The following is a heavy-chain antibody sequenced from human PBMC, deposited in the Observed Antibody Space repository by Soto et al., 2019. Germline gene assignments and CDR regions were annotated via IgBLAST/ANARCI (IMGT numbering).Heavy chain of an antibody. Sequence: GGSMRLSCAAAQFDFQNYAMAWVRQNPGKGLEWVSAITASGTTSYFTDSVRGRFSISRDNSKNMLYLQMDSLRAEDTALYYCATELRYLEWFTRPDYWGQGTLVTVSS. CDR1: QFDFQNYA. J-gene: IGHJ4*02. CDR3: ATELRYLEWFTRPDY. D-gene: IGHD3-3*01. CDR2: ITASGTTS. V-gene: IGHV3-23*01.